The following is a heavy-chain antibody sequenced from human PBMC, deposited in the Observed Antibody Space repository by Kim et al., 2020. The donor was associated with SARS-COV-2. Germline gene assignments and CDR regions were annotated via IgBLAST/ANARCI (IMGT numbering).Heavy chain of an antibody. J-gene: IGHJ6*02. V-gene: IGHV1-3*01. CDR3: ARSVAIMPPGMDV. CDR2: INPTRGNT. Sequence: ASVKVSCKASGYTFTTYAMQRVRQAPGQGLEWMGWINPTRGNTKYSDTFQGRITITRDTSARTAYMELSSLRPEDTAVYYCARSVAIMPPGMDVWGQGTTVTVSS. CDR1: GYTFTTYA. D-gene: IGHD2-21*01.